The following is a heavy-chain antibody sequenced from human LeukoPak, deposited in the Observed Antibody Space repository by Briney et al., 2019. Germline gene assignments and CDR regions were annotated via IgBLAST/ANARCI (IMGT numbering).Heavy chain of an antibody. CDR2: ISSSGSTI. CDR1: GFTFSDYY. Sequence: PGGSLRLSCAASGFTFSDYYMSWIRQAPGKGLEWVSYISSSGSTIYYADSVKGRFNISRDNAKNSLYLQMNSLRAEDTAVYYCARSLAQRQWPSMIDYWGQGTLVTVSS. CDR3: ARSLAQRQWPSMIDY. D-gene: IGHD6-19*01. V-gene: IGHV3-11*04. J-gene: IGHJ4*02.